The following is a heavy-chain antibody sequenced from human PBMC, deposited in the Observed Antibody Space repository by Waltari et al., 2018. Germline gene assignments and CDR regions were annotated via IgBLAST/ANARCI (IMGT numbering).Heavy chain of an antibody. CDR2: ISPIFGTA. V-gene: IGHV1-69*01. D-gene: IGHD6-19*01. CDR3: ASERAGSSGPEGYFDY. CDR1: GGTFSSYA. Sequence: QVQLVQSGAEVKKPGSSVKVSCKASGGTFSSYAISWVRQAPGQGLEWMGGISPIFGTANYAQKFQGRVTITADESTSTAYMELSSLRSEDTAVYYCASERAGSSGPEGYFDYWGQGTLVTVSS. J-gene: IGHJ4*02.